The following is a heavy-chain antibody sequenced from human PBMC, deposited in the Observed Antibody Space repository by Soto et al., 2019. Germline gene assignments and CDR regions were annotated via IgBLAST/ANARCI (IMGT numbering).Heavy chain of an antibody. V-gene: IGHV3-21*01. CDR3: ARGFRNWFNV. Sequence: EVQLVESGGGLVKPGGSLRLSCVASGFTFSGYSINWVRQAPGKGLEWVSYISGPSIYIYYADSVKGRFTISRDNAKSAVYLQMNCLRAEDTAVYYCARGFRNWFNVWGQGNTVSVSS. CDR1: GFTFSGYS. CDR2: ISGPSIYI. J-gene: IGHJ6*02. D-gene: IGHD3-10*01.